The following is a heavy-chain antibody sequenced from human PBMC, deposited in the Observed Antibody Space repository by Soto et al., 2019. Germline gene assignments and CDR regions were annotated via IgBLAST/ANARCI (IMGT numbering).Heavy chain of an antibody. J-gene: IGHJ4*02. CDR2: IIPIFGTA. CDR3: AIGFEMATSFVY. V-gene: IGHV1-69*01. CDR1: GGTFSSYA. D-gene: IGHD5-12*01. Sequence: QVQLVQSGAEVKKPGSSVKVSCNASGGTFSSYAISWVRQAPGQGLEWMGGIIPIFGTATYAQKFQVRVTITANDSTSTAYMELSSLRSEVTAVYYCAIGFEMATSFVYWGQGTLVTVSS.